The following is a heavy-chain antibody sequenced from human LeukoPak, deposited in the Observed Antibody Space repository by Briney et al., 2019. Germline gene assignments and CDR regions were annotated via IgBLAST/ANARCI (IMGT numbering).Heavy chain of an antibody. CDR2: IYHSGST. D-gene: IGHD3-10*01. V-gene: IGHV4-4*02. Sequence: PSEALSLTCAVSGGSISSSNWWSWVRQPPGKGLEWIGEIYHSGSTNYNPSLKSRVTISVDTSKNPFSLKLSSVTAADTAVYYCARAPRWFGELLSLYYFDYWGQGTLVTVSS. CDR1: GGSISSSNW. CDR3: ARAPRWFGELLSLYYFDY. J-gene: IGHJ4*02.